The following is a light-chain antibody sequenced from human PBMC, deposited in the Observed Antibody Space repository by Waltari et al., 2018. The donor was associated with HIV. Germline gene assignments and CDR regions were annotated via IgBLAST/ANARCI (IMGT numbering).Light chain of an antibody. J-gene: IGKJ2*01. CDR3: QQYNNWPYT. Sequence: EILMTQSPDTLSVSPGETATLSCRASQGVNSNVAWYQQKPGQAPRLLLYTASTMATGIPARFSGSGSGTEFTLTITSLQSEDFTIYYCQQYNNWPYTFGQGTKLEI. CDR2: TAS. V-gene: IGKV3-15*01. CDR1: QGVNSN.